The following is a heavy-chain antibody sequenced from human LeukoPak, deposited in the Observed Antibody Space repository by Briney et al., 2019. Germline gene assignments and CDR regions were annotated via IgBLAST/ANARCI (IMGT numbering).Heavy chain of an antibody. J-gene: IGHJ3*02. CDR1: GFTVSSNY. V-gene: IGHV3-53*01. CDR2: IYSGGST. Sequence: PGGSLRLSCAASGFTVSSNYMSWVRQAPGKGLEWVSVIYSGGSTYYADSVKGRFTISRDNSKNTLYLQMKSLRGEDAAVYYCAKDEGGSLDAPYPALEIWGQGTMVTVSS. D-gene: IGHD3-16*01. CDR3: AKDEGGSLDAPYPALEI.